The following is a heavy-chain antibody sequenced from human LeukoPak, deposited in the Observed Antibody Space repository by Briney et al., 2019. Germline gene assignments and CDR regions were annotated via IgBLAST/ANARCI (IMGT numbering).Heavy chain of an antibody. D-gene: IGHD6-6*01. CDR3: ARETTAPRPFSTDYYYYMDV. V-gene: IGHV3-66*02. CDR2: IFSGGST. Sequence: GQSMTLACAVFALLVSRNHMSWVRQVLGEVLEWVSGIFSGGSTFDADAVKGRCTSSRDTSKNTIYLQMNSLRVEDTAVYYCARETTAPRPFSTDYYYYMDVWGKGTTVTVSS. CDR1: ALLVSRNH. J-gene: IGHJ6*03.